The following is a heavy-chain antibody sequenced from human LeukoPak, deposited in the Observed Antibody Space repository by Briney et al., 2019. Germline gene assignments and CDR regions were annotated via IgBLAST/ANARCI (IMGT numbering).Heavy chain of an antibody. CDR2: INHSGST. CDR3: VKSNSRYQPWTLDI. V-gene: IGHV4-34*01. Sequence: SETLSHTCAVYGGSFSGYYWSWIRQPPGKGLEWIGEINHSGSTNYNPSLKSRVTISVDTSKNQFSLKLSSVTAADTAVYYCVKSNSRYQPWTLDIWGRGTMVTVSS. D-gene: IGHD2-2*01. CDR1: GGSFSGYY. J-gene: IGHJ3*02.